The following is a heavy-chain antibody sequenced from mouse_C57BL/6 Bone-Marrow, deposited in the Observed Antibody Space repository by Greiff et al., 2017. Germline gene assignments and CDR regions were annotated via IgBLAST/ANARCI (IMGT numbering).Heavy chain of an antibody. V-gene: IGHV1-54*01. J-gene: IGHJ2*01. CDR3: ARWRYGNFDY. CDR2: INPGSGGT. Sequence: VQLQESGAELVRPGTSVKVSCKASGYAFTNYLIEWVKQRPGQGLEWIGVINPGSGGTNYNEKFKGKATLTADKSSSTAYMRLSSLTSEDSSVYFCARWRYGNFDYWGQGTTLTVSS. CDR1: GYAFTNYL. D-gene: IGHD2-1*01.